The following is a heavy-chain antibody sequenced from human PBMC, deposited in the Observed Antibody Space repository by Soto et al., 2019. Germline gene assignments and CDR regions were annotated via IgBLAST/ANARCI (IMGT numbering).Heavy chain of an antibody. Sequence: QVQLVQSGAEVKKPGSSVKVSCKASGVTFSSYAISWVRQAPGQGLEWMGGIIPISGTANYAEKFQGRVTITADESTSTAYMELSSLRSEDTAVYYGARSQGSSTSLEIYYYYYYGMDVWGQGTTVTVSS. CDR2: IIPISGTA. V-gene: IGHV1-69*01. CDR1: GVTFSSYA. J-gene: IGHJ6*02. D-gene: IGHD2-2*01. CDR3: ARSQGSSTSLEIYYYYYYGMDV.